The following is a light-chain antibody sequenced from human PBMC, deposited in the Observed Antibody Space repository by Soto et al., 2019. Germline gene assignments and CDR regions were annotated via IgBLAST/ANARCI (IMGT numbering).Light chain of an antibody. CDR2: DVS. CDR3: SSYTSSSTLDVV. CDR1: SSDVGGYNY. J-gene: IGLJ2*01. V-gene: IGLV2-14*01. Sequence: QSALTQPASVAGSPGQSITISCTGTSSDVGGYNYVSWYQQHPGNAPKLMIYDVSNRPSGVSNRFSGSKSGNTACLTISGIQAEDEADDYCSSYTSSSTLDVVFGGGTKVTVL.